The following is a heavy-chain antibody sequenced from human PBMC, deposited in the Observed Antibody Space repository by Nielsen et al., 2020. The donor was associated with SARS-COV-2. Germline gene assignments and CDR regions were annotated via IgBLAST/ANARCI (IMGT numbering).Heavy chain of an antibody. J-gene: IGHJ4*02. Sequence: SETLSLTCTVSGGSISSGDYYWSWIRQPPGKGLEWIGYIYYSGSTYYNPSLKSRVSISVDTSKNQFSLKLSSVSAADTAVFFCASGGLSGPPYFDFWGQGTLVTVSS. D-gene: IGHD3-10*01. CDR3: ASGGLSGPPYFDF. CDR1: GGSISSGDYY. CDR2: IYYSGST. V-gene: IGHV4-30-4*01.